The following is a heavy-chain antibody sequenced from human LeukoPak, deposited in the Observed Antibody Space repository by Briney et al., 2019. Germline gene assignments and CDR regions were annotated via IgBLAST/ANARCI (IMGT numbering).Heavy chain of an antibody. Sequence: ASVKVSCKASGGTFSTYTINWARQAPGQGLEWMGGIIPIFGTANYAQKFQGRVTITADESTSTAHMELSSLRSEDTAVYYCARAGMARINWFDPWGQGTLVTVSS. CDR3: ARAGMARINWFDP. V-gene: IGHV1-69*13. CDR1: GGTFSTYT. D-gene: IGHD1-14*01. J-gene: IGHJ5*02. CDR2: IIPIFGTA.